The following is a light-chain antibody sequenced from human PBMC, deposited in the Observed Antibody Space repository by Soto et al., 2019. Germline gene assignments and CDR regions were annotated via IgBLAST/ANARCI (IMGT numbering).Light chain of an antibody. CDR2: YDS. CDR1: NVGSKS. J-gene: IGLJ2*01. V-gene: IGLV3-21*04. Sequence: SYELTQPPSVSVAPGKTARITCGGNNVGSKSVHWYQQKPGQAPVLVIYYDSDRPSGIPERFSGSNAGNPATLTISRVEVGDGADYYCPVWDSSGDHPVFGGGTTLTVL. CDR3: PVWDSSGDHPV.